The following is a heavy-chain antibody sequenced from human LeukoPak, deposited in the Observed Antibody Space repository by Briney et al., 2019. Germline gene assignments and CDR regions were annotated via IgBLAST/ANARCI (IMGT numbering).Heavy chain of an antibody. J-gene: IGHJ3*02. V-gene: IGHV3-23*01. CDR1: GFTFRSHA. D-gene: IGHD3-10*01. Sequence: GGSLRLSCVASGFTFRSHAMTWVRQAPGKGLEWVSVISSSGLTTHYADSVKGRCTTSRDNFKDTVYLHMNNLRADDTALYYCAKSLWFGDHDAYDIWGQGTMVTVSS. CDR2: ISSSGLTT. CDR3: AKSLWFGDHDAYDI.